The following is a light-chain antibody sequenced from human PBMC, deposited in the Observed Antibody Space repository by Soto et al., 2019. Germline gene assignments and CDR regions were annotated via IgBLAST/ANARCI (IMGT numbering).Light chain of an antibody. CDR3: QQSYTTPYT. J-gene: IGKJ2*01. CDR1: QSISNL. V-gene: IGKV1-39*01. Sequence: DIQMTQSPSSLSASVGDRVTITCRASQSISNLLNWYQQKPGKAPELLIYAASSLHSGVPSRFSGSGSGTNFTLTFSSLQPEDFATYSCQQSYTTPYTFGQGTKLEIK. CDR2: AAS.